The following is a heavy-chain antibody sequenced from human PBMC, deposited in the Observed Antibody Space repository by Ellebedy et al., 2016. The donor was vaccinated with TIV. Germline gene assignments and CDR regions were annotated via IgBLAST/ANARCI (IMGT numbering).Heavy chain of an antibody. V-gene: IGHV3-7*01. CDR3: ARDGGAY. CDR1: GFTFSSYW. J-gene: IGHJ4*02. D-gene: IGHD3-10*01. CDR2: IKEDGSEK. Sequence: GGSLRLXXAASGFTFSSYWMSWVRQAPGKGLEWVANIKEDGSEKYYVDSVKGRFTISRDNSKNTLFLQMNSLRAEDTAVYYCARDGGAYWGQGTLVTVSS.